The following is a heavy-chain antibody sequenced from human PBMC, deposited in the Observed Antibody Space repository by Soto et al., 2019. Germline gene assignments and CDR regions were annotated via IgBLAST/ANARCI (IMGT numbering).Heavy chain of an antibody. CDR3: ARTRLAVAGLDY. CDR1: GGSMSTYY. Sequence: SETLSLTCTVAGGSMSTYYWSCIRQHPGKGLEWIGYIYYSGSTYYNPSLKSRVTISVDTSKNQFSLKLSAVTAADTAVYYSARTRLAVAGLDYWGQGTLVTVS. V-gene: IGHV4-59*06. J-gene: IGHJ4*02. CDR2: IYYSGST. D-gene: IGHD6-19*01.